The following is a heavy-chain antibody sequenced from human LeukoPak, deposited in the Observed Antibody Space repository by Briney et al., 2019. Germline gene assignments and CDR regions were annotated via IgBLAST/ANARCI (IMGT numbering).Heavy chain of an antibody. Sequence: PGGSLRLSCAASGFTFSSYGMHWVPQAPGKGLEWVAVISFDGSNKYYTDSVKGRVTISRDNSKNTLYLQMNSLRAEDTAVYYCAKDRLGFRIDYYFDYWGQGTLVTISS. J-gene: IGHJ4*02. D-gene: IGHD3-16*01. CDR2: ISFDGSNK. V-gene: IGHV3-30*18. CDR1: GFTFSSYG. CDR3: AKDRLGFRIDYYFDY.